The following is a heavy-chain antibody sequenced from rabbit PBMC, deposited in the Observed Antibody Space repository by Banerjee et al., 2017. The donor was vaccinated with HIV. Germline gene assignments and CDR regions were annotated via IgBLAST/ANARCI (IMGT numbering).Heavy chain of an antibody. J-gene: IGHJ4*01. CDR2: IYAGSFGRT. D-gene: IGHD2-1*01. V-gene: IGHV1S40*01. CDR1: GIDFSSYYY. CDR3: ASYDDYGDYFNF. Sequence: QSLEESGGDLVKPGASLTLTCTASGIDFSSYYYMCWVRQAPGKGLEWIACIYAGSFGRTYYANWAKGRFTISKTSSTTVTLQMTSLTGADTATYFCASYDDYGDYFNFWGQGTLVTVS.